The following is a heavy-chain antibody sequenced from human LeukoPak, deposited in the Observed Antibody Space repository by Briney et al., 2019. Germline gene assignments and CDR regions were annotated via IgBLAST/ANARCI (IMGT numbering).Heavy chain of an antibody. Sequence: SETLSLTCTVSGGSISSYYWRWIRQPPGKGLEWIGYIYYSGSTNYNPSLKSRVTISVDTSKNQFSLNLSSVTAADTAVYYCARERGRGSYFDYWGQGTLVTVSS. D-gene: IGHD3-16*01. CDR1: GGSISSYY. CDR3: ARERGRGSYFDY. J-gene: IGHJ4*02. V-gene: IGHV4-59*01. CDR2: IYYSGST.